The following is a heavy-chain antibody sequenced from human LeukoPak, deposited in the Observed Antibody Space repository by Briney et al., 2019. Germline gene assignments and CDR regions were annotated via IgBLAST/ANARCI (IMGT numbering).Heavy chain of an antibody. CDR3: ATVKDDILTVINRVFDY. V-gene: IGHV1-18*01. J-gene: IGHJ4*02. Sequence: ASVKVSCKASGYTFTSYGISWVRQAPGQGLEWMGWISAYNGNTNYAQKLQGRVTMTTDTSTSTAYMELRSLRSEDTAVYYCATVKDDILTVINRVFDYWGQGTLVTVSS. CDR1: GYTFTSYG. D-gene: IGHD3-9*01. CDR2: ISAYNGNT.